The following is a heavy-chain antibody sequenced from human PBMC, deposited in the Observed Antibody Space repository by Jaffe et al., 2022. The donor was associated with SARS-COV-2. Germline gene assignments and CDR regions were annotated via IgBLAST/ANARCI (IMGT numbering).Heavy chain of an antibody. CDR3: ARGKGSREYSSSRNWFDP. Sequence: QLQLQESGSGLVKPSQTLSLTCAVSGGSISSGGYSWSWIRQPPGKGLEWIGYIYHSGSTYYNPSLKSRVTISVDRSKNQFSLKLSSVTAADTAVYYCARGKGSREYSSSRNWFDPWGQGTLVTVSS. D-gene: IGHD6-13*01. J-gene: IGHJ5*02. V-gene: IGHV4-30-2*01. CDR2: IYHSGST. CDR1: GGSISSGGYS.